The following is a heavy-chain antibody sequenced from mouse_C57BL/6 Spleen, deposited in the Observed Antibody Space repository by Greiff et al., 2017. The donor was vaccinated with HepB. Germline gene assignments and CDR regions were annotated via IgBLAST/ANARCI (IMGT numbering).Heavy chain of an antibody. V-gene: IGHV1-81*01. CDR3: ARAEVLGAMDY. Sequence: QVQLKQSGAELARPGASVKLSCKASGYTFTSYGISWVKQRTGQGLEWIGEIYPRSGNTYYNEKFKGKATLTADKSSSTAYMELRSLTSEDSAVYFCARAEVLGAMDYWGQGTSVTVSS. J-gene: IGHJ4*01. D-gene: IGHD2-14*01. CDR2: IYPRSGNT. CDR1: GYTFTSYG.